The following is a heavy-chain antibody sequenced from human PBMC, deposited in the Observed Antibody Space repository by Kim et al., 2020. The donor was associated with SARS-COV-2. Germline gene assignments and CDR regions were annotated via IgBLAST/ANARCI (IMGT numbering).Heavy chain of an antibody. D-gene: IGHD6-19*01. Sequence: GGSLRLSCAASGFTFSSYAMSWVRQAPGKGLEWVSAISGSGGSTYYADSVKGRFTISRDNSKNTLYLQMNSLRAEDTAVYYCAKEGAQWLVLGDAFDIWGQGTMVTVSS. CDR1: GFTFSSYA. V-gene: IGHV3-23*01. J-gene: IGHJ3*02. CDR2: ISGSGGST. CDR3: AKEGAQWLVLGDAFDI.